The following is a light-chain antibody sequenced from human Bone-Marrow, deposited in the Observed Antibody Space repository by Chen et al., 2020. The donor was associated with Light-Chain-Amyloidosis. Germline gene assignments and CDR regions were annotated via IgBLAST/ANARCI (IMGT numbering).Light chain of an antibody. J-gene: IGLJ3*02. CDR3: QVWDRSSDRPV. CDR1: NIGSTS. Sequence: SYVLTQPSSVSVAPGQTATIACGGNNIGSTSVHWYQQTPGQAPLLVVYADSDRPSGIPVRLSGANAGNAATRTSSRVEAGDEADYYCQVWDRSSDRPVFGGGTKLTVL. V-gene: IGLV3-21*02. CDR2: ADS.